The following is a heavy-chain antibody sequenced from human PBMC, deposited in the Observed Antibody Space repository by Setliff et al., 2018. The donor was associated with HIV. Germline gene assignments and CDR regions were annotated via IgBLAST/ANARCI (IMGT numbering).Heavy chain of an antibody. CDR2: AQSDGRRV. CDR1: GFTFSSYF. V-gene: IGHV3-30*02. J-gene: IGHJ4*02. D-gene: IGHD1-26*01. Sequence: GGSLRLSCAASGFTFSSYFMHWVRRAPGEGLEWVAFAQSDGRRVFYADSVRGRFTMSKENSKRVVFLQMDSLRPDDSGVYHCAKSVGQDGSHWGQGILVTVSA. CDR3: AKSVGQDGSH.